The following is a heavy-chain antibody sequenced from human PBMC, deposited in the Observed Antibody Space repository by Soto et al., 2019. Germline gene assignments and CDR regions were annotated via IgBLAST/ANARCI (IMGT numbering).Heavy chain of an antibody. D-gene: IGHD3-9*01. CDR2: ISGSGGST. CDR3: ARYDILTGPYRGFDP. CDR1: GFTFSSYA. V-gene: IGHV3-23*01. J-gene: IGHJ5*02. Sequence: EGSLRLSCAASGFTFSSYAMSWVRQAPGKGLEWVSAISGSGGSTYYADSVKGRFTISRDNSKNTLYLQMNSLRAEDTAVYYCARYDILTGPYRGFDPWGQGTLVTVSS.